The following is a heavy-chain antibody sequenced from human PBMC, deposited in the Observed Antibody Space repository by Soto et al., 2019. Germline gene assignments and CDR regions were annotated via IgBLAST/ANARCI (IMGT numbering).Heavy chain of an antibody. J-gene: IGHJ6*02. CDR2: VWYDGTNR. CDR1: GFTFSTYG. D-gene: IGHD4-4*01. V-gene: IGHV3-33*01. CDR3: ARPSTETPSYYFYGMDV. Sequence: QVQLVESGGGVVQPGMSLRLSCSASGFTFSTYGMHWVRQAPGKGLEWGAVVWYDGTNRDYADSVKGRFTTSRDKCKSTLYLQMNSLRAEDTAVYYCARPSTETPSYYFYGMDVWGQGATVTVSS.